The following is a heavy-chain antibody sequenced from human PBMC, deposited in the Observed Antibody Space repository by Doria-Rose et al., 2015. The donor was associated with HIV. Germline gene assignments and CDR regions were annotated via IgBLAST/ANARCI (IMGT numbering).Heavy chain of an antibody. D-gene: IGHD6-13*01. CDR2: IFSDDER. V-gene: IGHV2-26*01. CDR3: ARIKSSRWYHKYYFDF. Sequence: QITLKESGPVLVKPTETLTLTCTVSGVSLSSPGKGVSRIRQPPGKALEWLANIFSDDERSYKTSLKSRLTISRGTSKSQVVLTMTDMDPVDTATYYCARIKSSRWYHKYYFDFWGQGTLVIVSA. J-gene: IGHJ4*02. CDR1: GVSLSSPGKG.